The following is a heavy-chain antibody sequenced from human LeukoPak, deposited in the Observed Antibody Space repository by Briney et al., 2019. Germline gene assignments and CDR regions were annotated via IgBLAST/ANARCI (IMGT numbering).Heavy chain of an antibody. D-gene: IGHD3-22*01. J-gene: IGHJ4*02. CDR1: GGSISSYY. Sequence: SSGTLSLTCTVSGGSISSYYWSWIRQPPGKGLEWIGYIYYIGSTNYNPSLKSRVTISVDTSKNQFSLKLSSVTAADTAVYYCARDGGDSSDYYYYYYWGQGTLVTVSS. CDR3: ARDGGDSSDYYYYYY. V-gene: IGHV4-59*01. CDR2: IYYIGST.